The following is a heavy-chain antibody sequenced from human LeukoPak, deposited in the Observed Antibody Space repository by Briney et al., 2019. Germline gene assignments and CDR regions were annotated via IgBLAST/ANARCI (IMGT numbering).Heavy chain of an antibody. D-gene: IGHD3-9*01. CDR3: AREAPYYDILTGYSKDAFDI. CDR1: GYTFTSYG. CDR2: ISAYNGNT. V-gene: IGHV1-18*01. Sequence: GASVKVSCKASGYTFTSYGISWVRQAPGQGLEWMGWISAYNGNTNYAQKLQGRVTMTTGTSTSTAYMELRSLRSDDTAVYYCAREAPYYDILTGYSKDAFDIWGQGTMVTVSS. J-gene: IGHJ3*02.